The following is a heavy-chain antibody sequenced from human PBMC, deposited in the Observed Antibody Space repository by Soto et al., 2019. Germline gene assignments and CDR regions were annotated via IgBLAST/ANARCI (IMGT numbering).Heavy chain of an antibody. V-gene: IGHV3-23*01. CDR2: ISGSGGST. J-gene: IGHJ5*02. D-gene: IGHD2-15*01. CDR3: AEAGIRLLPLNWFDP. CDR1: GFTFSSYA. Sequence: GGSLRLSCAASGFTFSSYAMSWVRQAPGKGLEWVSAISGSGGSTYYADSVKGRFTISRDNSKNTLYLQMNSLRAEDTAVYYCAEAGIRLLPLNWFDPWGQGTLVTVSS.